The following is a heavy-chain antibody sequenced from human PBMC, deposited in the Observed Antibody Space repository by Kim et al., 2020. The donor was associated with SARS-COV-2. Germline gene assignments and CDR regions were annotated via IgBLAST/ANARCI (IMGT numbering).Heavy chain of an antibody. J-gene: IGHJ4*02. CDR2: IDGSDGTT. CDR1: GFTFTGYA. Sequence: GGSLRLSCTTSGFTFTGYAMSWVRQAPGKGLEWVSSIDGSDGTTYYVDSVKGRFTISRDNSKNTLYLQMNSLRADDTAVYFCMKGGWGWIWDHWGPG. V-gene: IGHV3-23*01. CDR3: MKGGWGWIWDH. D-gene: IGHD2-2*03.